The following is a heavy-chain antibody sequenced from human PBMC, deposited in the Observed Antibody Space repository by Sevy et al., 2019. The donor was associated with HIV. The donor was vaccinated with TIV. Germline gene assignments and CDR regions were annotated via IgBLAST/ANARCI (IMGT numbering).Heavy chain of an antibody. V-gene: IGHV3-48*03. D-gene: IGHD3-22*01. Sequence: GGSLRLSCAASGFTFSSYEMTWVRQAPGKGLEWISSISSSGTTIYYGDSVEGRFTISRDNPKNSLYLQMNSLRAEDTAFYYCARKGGPYDIGFDPWGQETLVTVSS. J-gene: IGHJ5*02. CDR1: GFTFSSYE. CDR3: ARKGGPYDIGFDP. CDR2: ISSSGTTI.